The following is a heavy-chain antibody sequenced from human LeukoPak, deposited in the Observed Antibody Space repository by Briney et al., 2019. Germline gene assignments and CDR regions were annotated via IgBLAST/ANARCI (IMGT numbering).Heavy chain of an antibody. Sequence: GGSLRLSCAASGFTFDVHGMSWVRQAPGKGLEWVSGINWNGGSTGYADSVQGRYTISRDNAKNSLYLQMNSLRADDTALYYCARAIPCSGGSCYTPPSTFDIWGQGTMVTVSS. J-gene: IGHJ3*02. CDR3: ARAIPCSGGSCYTPPSTFDI. V-gene: IGHV3-20*04. D-gene: IGHD2-15*01. CDR2: INWNGGST. CDR1: GFTFDVHG.